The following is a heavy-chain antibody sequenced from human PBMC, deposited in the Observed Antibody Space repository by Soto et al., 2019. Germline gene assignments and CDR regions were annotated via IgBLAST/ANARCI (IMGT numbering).Heavy chain of an antibody. CDR3: AGDPAR. CDR2: LYNCSPT. J-gene: IGHJ4*02. Sequence: QVQLQESGPGLVKPSQTLSLTCTVSGGSISTGGYYWSWIRQHPGKGLEWIGYLYNCSPTYYNPSLKSIVTLSVDTSQNQFALRLSSVTVADTAVYYCAGDPARWGEGAVVTVSS. CDR1: GGSISTGGYY. V-gene: IGHV4-31*01.